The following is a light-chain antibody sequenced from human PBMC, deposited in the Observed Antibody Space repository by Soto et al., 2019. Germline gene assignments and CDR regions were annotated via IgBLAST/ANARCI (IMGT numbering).Light chain of an antibody. CDR2: DAS. CDR1: QGVSNS. J-gene: IGKJ3*01. V-gene: IGKV1-27*01. CDR3: QKYNAVPFT. Sequence: DIQMTQSPSSLSASVGDRVTITCRASQGVSNSLAWYQQKPGKVPKLLIFDASTLQSGVPSRFSGSGFGTDFALTISSLQPEDAATNYCQKYNAVPFTFGPGTKVDVK.